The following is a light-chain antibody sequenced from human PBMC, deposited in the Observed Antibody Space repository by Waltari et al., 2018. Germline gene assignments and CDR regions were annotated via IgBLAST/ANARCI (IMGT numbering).Light chain of an antibody. CDR2: DAS. Sequence: AIQLTQSPSSLSASVGHRITITCRASQDIASALAWYVQKPGKAPQLLIYDASTLESGVPSRFSGSGSGTDVTLSISGLQPEDFATYYCQQFINYPLTFGPGTTVDIK. V-gene: IGKV1D-13*01. CDR3: QQFINYPLT. CDR1: QDIASA. J-gene: IGKJ3*01.